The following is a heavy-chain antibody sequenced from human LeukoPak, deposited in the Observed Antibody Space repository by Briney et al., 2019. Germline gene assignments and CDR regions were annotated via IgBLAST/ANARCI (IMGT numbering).Heavy chain of an antibody. J-gene: IGHJ4*02. D-gene: IGHD3-22*01. CDR2: IYTSGST. Sequence: SETLSLTCTVSGGSISSYYWSWIRQPAGKGLEWIGRIYTSGSTNYNPSLKSRVTMSVDTSKNQFSLKLSSVTAADTAVYYCARLNYFDSSGSYFRDYWGQGTLVTVSS. CDR3: ARLNYFDSSGSYFRDY. V-gene: IGHV4-4*07. CDR1: GGSISSYY.